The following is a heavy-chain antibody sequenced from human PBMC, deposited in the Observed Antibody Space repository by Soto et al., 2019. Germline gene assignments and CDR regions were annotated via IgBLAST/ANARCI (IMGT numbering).Heavy chain of an antibody. CDR2: IYSSGTT. J-gene: IGHJ3*02. CDR3: ARDGKNYYDSSGIIGLRDDAFDI. D-gene: IGHD3-22*01. Sequence: SENLSLTCSVSGGSISRYYWTWIRQPPGRGLEWVGNIYSSGTTNYNPSLKSRVTISVDTSKNKFSLKLSSVTAADTAVYYCARDGKNYYDSSGIIGLRDDAFDIWCQGTMVT. V-gene: IGHV4-59*12. CDR1: GGSISRYY.